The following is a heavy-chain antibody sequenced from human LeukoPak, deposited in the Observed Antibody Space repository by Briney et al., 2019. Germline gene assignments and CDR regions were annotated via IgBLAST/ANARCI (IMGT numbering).Heavy chain of an antibody. CDR2: IYYSGST. J-gene: IGHJ4*02. CDR3: ARHDPVSGLRITMVRGVIFDY. V-gene: IGHV4-39*01. Sequence: SETLSLTCTVSGGPISSYYWGWIRQPPGKGLEWIGSIYYSGSTYYNPSLKSRVTISVDTSKNQFSLKLSSVTAADTAVYYCARHDPVSGLRITMVRGVIFDYWGQGTLVTVSS. D-gene: IGHD3-10*01. CDR1: GGPISSYY.